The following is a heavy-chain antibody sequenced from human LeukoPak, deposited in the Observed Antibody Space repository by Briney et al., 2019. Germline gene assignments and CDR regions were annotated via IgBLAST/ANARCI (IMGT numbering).Heavy chain of an antibody. Sequence: GESLKISCKGSGYSFPSYWIAWVRQMPGKGLEWMGIIYPADSDTKYSPSFQGQVTISADKSISTAYLQWSSLKASDTAMYYCARRGSSWYVDWGQGTLVTVSS. D-gene: IGHD6-13*01. J-gene: IGHJ4*02. CDR2: IYPADSDT. CDR3: ARRGSSWYVD. V-gene: IGHV5-51*01. CDR1: GYSFPSYW.